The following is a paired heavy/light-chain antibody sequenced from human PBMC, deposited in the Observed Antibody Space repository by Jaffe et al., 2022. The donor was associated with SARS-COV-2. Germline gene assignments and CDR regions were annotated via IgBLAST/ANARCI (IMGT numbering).Light chain of an antibody. CDR1: QTIVGN. CDR3: QQYNNWPRT. V-gene: IGKV3-15*01. J-gene: IGKJ1*01. Sequence: ETVMTQSPATLSVSPGESATLSCRASQTIVGNLAWYQQKVGQAPRLLIHGASTRATGIPARFSGSGSGTEFTLTINSLQSEDFAVYYCQQYNNWPRTFGQGTRVEIK. CDR2: GAS.
Heavy chain of an antibody. J-gene: IGHJ4*02. D-gene: IGHD3-9*01. CDR3: ARARGYFDWP. CDR1: GFTFSSHW. V-gene: IGHV3-7*01. CDR2: IKQDGSDT. Sequence: EVQLVESGGGLVQPGGSLRLSCAASGFTFSSHWMSWVRQAPGKGLEWVANIKQDGSDTYFVDSVKGRFTISRDNAKNSVYLQMNSLRAEDTAVYYCARARGYFDWPWGQGTLVIVSS.